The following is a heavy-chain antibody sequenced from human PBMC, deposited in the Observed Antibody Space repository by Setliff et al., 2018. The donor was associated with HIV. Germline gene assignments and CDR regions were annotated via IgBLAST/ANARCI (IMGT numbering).Heavy chain of an antibody. Sequence: PSETLSLTCTVSGDSISNYYWSWVRQPPGKGLEWIGYIYTTGSTSYNPSLKSRVTMSVDTSKNQFSLRLTSVTAADTAVYFCAREHCNGGSCNGFDIWGHGTMVTVSS. D-gene: IGHD2-15*01. J-gene: IGHJ3*02. CDR3: AREHCNGGSCNGFDI. CDR2: IYTTGST. V-gene: IGHV4-4*09. CDR1: GDSISNYY.